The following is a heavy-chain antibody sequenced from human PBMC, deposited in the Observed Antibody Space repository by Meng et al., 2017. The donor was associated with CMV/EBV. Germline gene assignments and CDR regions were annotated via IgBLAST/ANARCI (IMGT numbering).Heavy chain of an antibody. J-gene: IGHJ6*02. CDR2: IYYSGST. CDR1: GGSVSSGSYY. CDR3: ARGLLGRMSYGMDV. V-gene: IGHV4-61*01. D-gene: IGHD2-8*02. Sequence: GSLRLSCTVSGGSVSSGSYYWSWIRQPPGKGLEWIGYIYYSGSTNYNPSLKSRVTISVDTSKNQFSLKLSSVTAADTAVYYCARGLLGRMSYGMDVWGQGTTVTVSS.